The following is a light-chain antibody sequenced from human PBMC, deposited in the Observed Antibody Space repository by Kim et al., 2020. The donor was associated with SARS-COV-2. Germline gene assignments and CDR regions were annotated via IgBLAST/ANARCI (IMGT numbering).Light chain of an antibody. CDR1: SIGSKG. V-gene: IGLV3-21*04. J-gene: IGLJ2*01. CDR3: QVWDSSDDHRVV. Sequence: PGKAARIPCGGTSIGSKGVHWYQRKPGQAPVLVISYDSVRPSGIPERFSGSNSGNTATVTISRVEAGDEADYYCQVWDSSDDHRVVFGGGTQLTVL. CDR2: YDS.